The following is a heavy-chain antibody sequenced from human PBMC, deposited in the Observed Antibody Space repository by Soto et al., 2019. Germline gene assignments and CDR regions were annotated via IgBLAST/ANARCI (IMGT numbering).Heavy chain of an antibody. V-gene: IGHV1-69*06. CDR1: GGTFSSYA. Sequence: SVKVSCKASGGTFSSYAISWVRQAPGQGLEWMGGIIPSFGTANYAQKFQGRVTITADKSTSTAYMELSRLRSEDTAVYYCARDKASQGYSSSWRWNWFDPWGQGTLVTVSS. CDR2: IIPSFGTA. J-gene: IGHJ5*02. CDR3: ARDKASQGYSSSWRWNWFDP. D-gene: IGHD6-13*01.